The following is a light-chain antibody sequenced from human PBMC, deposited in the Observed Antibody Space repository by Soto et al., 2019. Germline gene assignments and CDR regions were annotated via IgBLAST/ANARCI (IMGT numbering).Light chain of an antibody. CDR1: SHEVGTYNY. J-gene: IGLJ2*01. V-gene: IGLV2-14*01. CDR3: NSFTGSGSVVI. Sequence: QSALTQPASVSGSPGQSVTIPCTGTSHEVGTYNYVSWYQQHPGKAPKLLIYGVSYQHSEVSTRFAGSKSGITGSLTIPGLEAQDEGDSFCNSFTGSGSVVIFGGGTKLTVL. CDR2: GVS.